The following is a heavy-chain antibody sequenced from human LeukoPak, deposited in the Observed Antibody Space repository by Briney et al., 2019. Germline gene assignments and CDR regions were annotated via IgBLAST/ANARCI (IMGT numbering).Heavy chain of an antibody. V-gene: IGHV3-30*04. J-gene: IGHJ4*02. CDR2: ISYDGSNK. Sequence: GGSLRLSCVGSGFSFDNNAMTWVRQAPGKGLEWVAVISYDGSNKYYADSVKGRFTISRDNSRNTLYLQMNSLGPEDTAVYYCARDVCSSLACVNFDYWGQGSLVTVSS. CDR1: GFSFDNNA. D-gene: IGHD6-6*01. CDR3: ARDVCSSLACVNFDY.